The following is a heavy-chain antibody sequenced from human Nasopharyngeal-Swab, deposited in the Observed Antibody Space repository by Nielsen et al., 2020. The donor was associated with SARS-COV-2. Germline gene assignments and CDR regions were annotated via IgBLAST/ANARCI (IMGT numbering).Heavy chain of an antibody. Sequence: SETLSLTCTVSGDSINNYYWNWIRQPPGKGLEWIRYIYYSGSTNYNPSLKSRLTISVDTSKNQFSLKLSSVTAADTAVYYCARLLSGTKPPHDAFDIWGQGTMVTVSS. V-gene: IGHV4-59*08. CDR3: ARLLSGTKPPHDAFDI. D-gene: IGHD1-26*01. J-gene: IGHJ3*02. CDR1: GDSINNYY. CDR2: IYYSGST.